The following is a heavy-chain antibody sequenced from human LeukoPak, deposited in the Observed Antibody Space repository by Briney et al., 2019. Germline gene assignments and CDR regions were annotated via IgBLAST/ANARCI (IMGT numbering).Heavy chain of an antibody. J-gene: IGHJ6*03. CDR2: IIPIFGTA. CDR1: GGTFSSYA. V-gene: IGHV1-69*05. D-gene: IGHD2-15*01. CDR3: ARAQGYCSGGSCPSYYYYYMDV. Sequence: SVKVSCKASGGTFSSYAISWVRQAPGQGLEWMGGIIPIFGTANYAQKFQGRVTITTDESTSTAYMGLSSLRSEDTAVYYCARAQGYCSGGSCPSYYYYYMDVWGKGTTVTVSS.